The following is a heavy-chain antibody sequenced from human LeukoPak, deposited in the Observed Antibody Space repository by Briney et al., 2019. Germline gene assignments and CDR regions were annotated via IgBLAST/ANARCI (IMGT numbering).Heavy chain of an antibody. CDR2: ISWNSGSI. CDR3: AKAPSWSDKTYYFDY. Sequence: GGSLRLSCAASGFTFDDYAMHWVRQAPGKGLEWVSGISWNSGSIGYADSVKGRFTISRDNAKNSLYLQMNSLGAEDMALYYCAKAPSWSDKTYYFDYWGQGTLVTVSS. V-gene: IGHV3-9*03. D-gene: IGHD6-13*01. CDR1: GFTFDDYA. J-gene: IGHJ4*02.